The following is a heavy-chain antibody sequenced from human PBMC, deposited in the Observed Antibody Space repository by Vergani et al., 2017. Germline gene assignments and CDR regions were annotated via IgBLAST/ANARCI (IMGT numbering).Heavy chain of an antibody. D-gene: IGHD3-3*01. Sequence: EVELVESGGGLVQPGGSLRLSCAASGFTFNEYWMHWARQVPGKGLVWVSGMNGDADTISYADSVKGRFTISRDNAKNTLFLQMNSLRAEDTAVYYCARARKFRFGVVWENWFDPWGQGTLVTVSS. CDR1: GFTFNEYW. CDR2: MNGDADTI. CDR3: ARARKFRFGVVWENWFDP. J-gene: IGHJ5*02. V-gene: IGHV3-74*01.